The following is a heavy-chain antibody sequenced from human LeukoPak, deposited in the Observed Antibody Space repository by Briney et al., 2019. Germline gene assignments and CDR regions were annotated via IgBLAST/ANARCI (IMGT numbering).Heavy chain of an antibody. CDR2: INPSGDVR. D-gene: IGHD1-26*01. J-gene: IGHJ5*02. CDR1: GYTFTNYY. CDR3: ARDYSGEWEQLTGWWFDP. V-gene: IGHV1-46*01. Sequence: ASVKVSCKASGYTFTNYYIHWVRQAPGQGLEWMAIINPSGDVRSYAQKFQGRVTVTRDMSTRTVYMELSDLRPEDTAVYYCARDYSGEWEQLTGWWFDPWGQGTLVIVSS.